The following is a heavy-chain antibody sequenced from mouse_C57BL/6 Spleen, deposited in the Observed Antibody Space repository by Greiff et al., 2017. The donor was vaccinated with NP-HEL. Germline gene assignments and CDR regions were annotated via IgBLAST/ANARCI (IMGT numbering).Heavy chain of an antibody. CDR1: GFTFSDYG. V-gene: IGHV5-17*01. Sequence: EVQVVESGGGLVKPGGSLKLSCAASGFTFSDYGMHWVRQAPEKGLEWVAYISSGSSTIYYADTVKGRFTISRDNAKNTLFLQMTSLRSEDTAMYYCARNYDYDVDYYAMDYWGQGTSVTVSS. D-gene: IGHD2-4*01. CDR3: ARNYDYDVDYYAMDY. J-gene: IGHJ4*01. CDR2: ISSGSSTI.